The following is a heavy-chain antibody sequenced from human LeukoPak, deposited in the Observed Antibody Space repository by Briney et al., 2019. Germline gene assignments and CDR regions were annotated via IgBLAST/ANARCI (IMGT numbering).Heavy chain of an antibody. D-gene: IGHD3-9*01. CDR3: EKAQSPYFAPFDH. Sequence: GGSLRLSCAASGFTFSNYCMRWVRQAPGKGLEWVAFIPYDGSKKYYADSVHGRFTLSRDNAKDTLYLQMNSLRDEDTAVYYCEKAQSPYFAPFDHGGQGSLVTV. V-gene: IGHV3-30*02. J-gene: IGHJ4*02. CDR1: GFTFSNYC. CDR2: IPYDGSKK.